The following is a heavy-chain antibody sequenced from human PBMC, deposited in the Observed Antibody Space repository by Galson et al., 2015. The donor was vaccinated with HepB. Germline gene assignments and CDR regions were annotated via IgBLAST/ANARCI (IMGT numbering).Heavy chain of an antibody. V-gene: IGHV3-30*18. Sequence: SLRLSCAASGFTFSSYGMHWVRQAPGKGLEWVAVISYDGSNKYYADSVKGRFTISRDNSKNTLYLQMNSLRAEDTAVYYCAKDWYYGSGLDYWGQGTLVTVSS. D-gene: IGHD3-10*01. J-gene: IGHJ4*02. CDR3: AKDWYYGSGLDY. CDR1: GFTFSSYG. CDR2: ISYDGSNK.